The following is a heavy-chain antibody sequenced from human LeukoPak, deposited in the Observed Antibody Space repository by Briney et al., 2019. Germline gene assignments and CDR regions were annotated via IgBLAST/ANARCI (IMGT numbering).Heavy chain of an antibody. CDR2: IYYSGST. D-gene: IGHD6-13*01. Sequence: ASETLSLTCTVSGGSISSYYWSWIRQPPGKGLEWIGYIYYSGSTNYNPSLKSRVTISVDTSKNQFSLKLSSVTAADTAVYYCARGAAAATGDWFDPWGQGTLVTVSS. V-gene: IGHV4-59*01. CDR3: ARGAAAATGDWFDP. CDR1: GGSISSYY. J-gene: IGHJ5*02.